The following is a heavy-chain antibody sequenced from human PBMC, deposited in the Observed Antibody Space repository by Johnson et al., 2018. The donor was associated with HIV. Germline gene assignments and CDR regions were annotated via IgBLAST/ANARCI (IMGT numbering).Heavy chain of an antibody. J-gene: IGHJ3*02. CDR1: GFTFSSYA. CDR3: ARDVTKDAFDI. Sequence: QVQLVESGGGVVQPGRSLRLSCAASGFTFSSYAIHWVRQAPGKGLEWVAVISYDGNNKYYADSEKGRFTISRDNSKNTLYLQMNSLRAEDTAVYYCARDVTKDAFDIWGQGTMVTVSS. D-gene: IGHD4-17*01. CDR2: ISYDGNNK. V-gene: IGHV3-30*14.